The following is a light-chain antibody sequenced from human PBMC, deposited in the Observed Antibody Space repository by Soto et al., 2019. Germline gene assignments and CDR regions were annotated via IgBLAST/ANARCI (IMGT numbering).Light chain of an antibody. J-gene: IGLJ3*02. V-gene: IGLV1-44*01. CDR3: AAWDDRLNGWV. CDR2: SNN. CDR1: SSNIGSNT. Sequence: QSVLTQPPSASGTPGQRVTISCSGSSSNIGSNTVNWYQQLPGTAPKLLIYSNNQRPSGVPDRFSGSKYGTSASLAISGLQSEDEADYYCAAWDDRLNGWVFGVGTKVTVL.